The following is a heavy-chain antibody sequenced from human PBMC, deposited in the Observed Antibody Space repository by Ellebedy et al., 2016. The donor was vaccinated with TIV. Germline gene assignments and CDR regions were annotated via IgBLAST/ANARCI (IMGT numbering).Heavy chain of an antibody. V-gene: IGHV3-74*01. Sequence: PGGSLRLSCAASGFTFSSYWMHWVRQAPGKGLVWVSRINSDGNNTNYADSVKGRFTISRDNAKNSLYLQMNSLRDEDTAVYYCARDGQWMVQRNDFDIWGQGTMVTVSS. CDR1: GFTFSSYW. CDR2: INSDGNNT. J-gene: IGHJ3*02. CDR3: ARDGQWMVQRNDFDI. D-gene: IGHD6-19*01.